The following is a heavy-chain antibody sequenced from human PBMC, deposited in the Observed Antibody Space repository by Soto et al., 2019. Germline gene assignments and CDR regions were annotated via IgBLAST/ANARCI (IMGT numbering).Heavy chain of an antibody. D-gene: IGHD7-27*01. CDR2: IYYSGST. CDR3: ARLETINWETDY. CDR1: GGSVSSGSYY. Sequence: SETLSLTCTVSGGSVSSGSYYWSWIRQPPGKGLEWIGYIYYSGSTNYNPSLKSRVTISVDTSKNQFSLKLSSVTAADTAVYYCARLETINWETDYWGQGTLVTVSS. J-gene: IGHJ4*02. V-gene: IGHV4-61*01.